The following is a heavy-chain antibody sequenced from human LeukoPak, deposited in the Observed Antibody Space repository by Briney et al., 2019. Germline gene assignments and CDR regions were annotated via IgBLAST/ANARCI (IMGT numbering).Heavy chain of an antibody. CDR2: IKQDGSQK. CDR1: GFTFNSYW. Sequence: GGSLRLSCTASGFTFNSYWMTWVRQAPGKGLEWMANIKQDGSQKYYVDSVKGRFTISRDNAKNSLYLQLNGLRAEDTAVYYCARDWSIRAGDVWGQGITVTVSS. V-gene: IGHV3-7*03. J-gene: IGHJ6*02. CDR3: ARDWSIRAGDV. D-gene: IGHD3-3*01.